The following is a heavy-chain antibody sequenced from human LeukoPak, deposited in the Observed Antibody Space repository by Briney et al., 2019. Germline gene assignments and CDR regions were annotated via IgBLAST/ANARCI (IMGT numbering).Heavy chain of an antibody. D-gene: IGHD6-13*01. Sequence: GSLRLSCAASGFTFSNNWMHWVRQAPGKGLVWVSHINTDARTIIYADFVKGRFTISRDNPKNTLYLQMNSLRAEDTAVYYCAKDGKFIAAAAGDAFDIWGQGTMVTVSS. CDR2: INTDARTI. V-gene: IGHV3-74*01. J-gene: IGHJ3*02. CDR1: GFTFSNNW. CDR3: AKDGKFIAAAAGDAFDI.